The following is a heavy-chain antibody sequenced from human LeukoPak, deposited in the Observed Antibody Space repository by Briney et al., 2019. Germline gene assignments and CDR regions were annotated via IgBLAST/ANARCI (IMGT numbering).Heavy chain of an antibody. Sequence: AGSLRLSCAVSGFTFSKYSMNWVRQAPGKGLEWVSYISSSSSTIYYADSVKGRFTISRDNAKNSLYLQMSRLRAEDTAVYYCAVGPNCGGDCYSSPVDYWGQGTLVSVSS. CDR1: GFTFSKYS. V-gene: IGHV3-48*01. CDR3: AVGPNCGGDCYSSPVDY. J-gene: IGHJ4*02. CDR2: ISSSSSTI. D-gene: IGHD2-21*02.